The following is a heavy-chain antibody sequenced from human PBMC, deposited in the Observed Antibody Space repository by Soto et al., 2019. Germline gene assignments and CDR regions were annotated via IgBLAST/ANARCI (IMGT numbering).Heavy chain of an antibody. Sequence: GASVKVSCKASGGTFGSCAISSVRQAPGQGPERXGGVXXXFXKXXXEXXXKGKVTITGDEYTSKAHMELSSLRSEDTAVYYCAREKDTAMAQIDDWGQGTLVTVSS. V-gene: IGHV1-69*13. CDR1: GGTFGSCA. J-gene: IGHJ4*02. CDR2: VXXXFXKX. CDR3: AREKDTAMAQIDD. D-gene: IGHD5-18*01.